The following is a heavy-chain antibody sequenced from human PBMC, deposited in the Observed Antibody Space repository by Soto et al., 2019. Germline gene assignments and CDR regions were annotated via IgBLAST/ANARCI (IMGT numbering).Heavy chain of an antibody. CDR3: ARDRNDYGVDY. CDR2: IWYDGSNK. Sequence: PGGSLRLSCAASGFTFSSYGMHWVRQAPGRGLEWVAVIWYDGSNKYYADSVKGRFTISRDNSKNTLYLQMNSLRAEDTAVYYCARDRNDYGVDYWGQGTLVTVSS. CDR1: GFTFSSYG. J-gene: IGHJ4*02. D-gene: IGHD4-17*01. V-gene: IGHV3-33*01.